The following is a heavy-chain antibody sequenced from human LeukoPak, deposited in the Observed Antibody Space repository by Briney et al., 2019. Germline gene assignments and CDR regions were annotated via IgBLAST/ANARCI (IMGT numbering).Heavy chain of an antibody. CDR1: GYTFTSYA. Sequence: GASVKVSCKASGYTFTSYAMHWVRQAPRQRLEWMGWINAGNGNTKYSQKFQGRVTITRDTSASTAYMELSSLRSEDTAVYYCAREWKYYDSSGYSYGDGGRTLQNYYYYGMDVWGQGTTVTVSS. CDR3: AREWKYYDSSGYSYGDGGRTLQNYYYYGMDV. CDR2: INAGNGNT. V-gene: IGHV1-3*01. D-gene: IGHD3-22*01. J-gene: IGHJ6*02.